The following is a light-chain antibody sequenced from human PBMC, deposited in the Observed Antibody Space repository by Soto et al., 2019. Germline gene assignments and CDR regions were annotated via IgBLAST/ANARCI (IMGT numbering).Light chain of an antibody. Sequence: EVVMTQSPATLSVSPGERATLSCRASQSARSSLGWYQQKPGQPPSLLIYDVSIRATGIPARFSGSGSGTDFTLTISRLEPEDFAVFYCQHYDSLPITFGQGTRLEIK. CDR3: QHYDSLPIT. CDR1: QSARSS. CDR2: DVS. J-gene: IGKJ5*01. V-gene: IGKV3-15*01.